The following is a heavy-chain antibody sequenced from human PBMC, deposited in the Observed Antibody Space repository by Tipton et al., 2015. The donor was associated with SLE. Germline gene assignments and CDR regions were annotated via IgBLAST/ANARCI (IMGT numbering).Heavy chain of an antibody. CDR1: GGSISSYY. J-gene: IGHJ4*02. CDR2: IYYSGST. D-gene: IGHD3-3*01. Sequence: LRLSCTVSGGSISSYYWSWIRQPPGKGLEWIGYIYYSGSTNYNPSLKSRVTISVDTSKNQFSLKLSSVTAADTAVYYCARAGALYYDFWSGYSTGHYVVYCVQGTLVAVSS. V-gene: IGHV4-59*01. CDR3: ARAGALYYDFWSGYSTGHYVVY.